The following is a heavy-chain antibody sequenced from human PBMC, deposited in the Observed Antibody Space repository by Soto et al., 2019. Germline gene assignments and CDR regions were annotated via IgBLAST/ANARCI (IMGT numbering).Heavy chain of an antibody. Sequence: GGSRRLSCPASGFTFSKYVMHWVRQAPGKGLEWVALIWNDGIRKVYVDSVKGRFTISRDNSKNTLDLQMNNLRDEDTAVYYCARDDDNDANALDYWGPGTLVTVS. CDR3: ARDDDNDANALDY. CDR2: IWNDGIRK. V-gene: IGHV3-33*01. CDR1: GFTFSKYV. J-gene: IGHJ4*02.